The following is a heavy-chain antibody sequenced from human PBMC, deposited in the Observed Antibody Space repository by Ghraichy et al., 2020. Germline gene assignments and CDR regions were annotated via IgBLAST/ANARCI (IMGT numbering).Heavy chain of an antibody. J-gene: IGHJ4*02. CDR1: GGTFSSYA. CDR3: VLSDRIAAAGTLSSGRFDY. Sequence: SVKVSCKASGGTFSSYAISWVRQAPGQGLEWMGGIIPIFGTANYAQKFQGRVTITADESTSTAYMELSSLRSEDTAVYYCVLSDRIAAAGTLSSGRFDYWGQGTLVTVSS. CDR2: IIPIFGTA. V-gene: IGHV1-69*13. D-gene: IGHD6-13*01.